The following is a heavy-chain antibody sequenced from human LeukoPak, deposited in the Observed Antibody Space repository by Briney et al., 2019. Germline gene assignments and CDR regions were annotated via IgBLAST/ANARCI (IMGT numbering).Heavy chain of an antibody. CDR2: IYSGAST. V-gene: IGHV3-53*01. CDR1: GFTVSTNY. CDR3: ARLSLWGVRGEEAFDI. Sequence: GGSLRPSCAASGFTVSTNYMSWVRQAPGRGLEWVSFIYSGASTYYADSVKGRFTISRDNSKNTLYLQMNSLRAEDTAVYYCARLSLWGVRGEEAFDIWGQGTMVTVSS. D-gene: IGHD3-10*01. J-gene: IGHJ3*02.